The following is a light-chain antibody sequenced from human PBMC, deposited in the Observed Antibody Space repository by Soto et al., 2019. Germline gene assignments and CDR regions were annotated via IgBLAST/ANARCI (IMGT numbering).Light chain of an antibody. CDR3: QQYNSYCT. CDR1: QSVSGW. CDR2: KAS. V-gene: IGKV1-5*03. J-gene: IGKJ2*02. Sequence: DIQMTQSPSTLSASVGDRVTITCQASQSVSGWVAWYQQKPGKAPKLLIYKASSLEMGVPSRFSGSGSGTEFTLTISSLQPDDFATYYCQQYNSYCTFGQGTKLES.